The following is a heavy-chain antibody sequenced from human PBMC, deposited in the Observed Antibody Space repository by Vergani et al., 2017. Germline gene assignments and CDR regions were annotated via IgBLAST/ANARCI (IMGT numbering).Heavy chain of an antibody. D-gene: IGHD4-23*01. V-gene: IGHV4-38-2*02. CDR3: ARDGNDYGCISYVVY. Sequence: QVHLQESGPGLVKPSETLSLSCSVSNYSISRGYFWGWIRQPPGKGLEWIATIYHSGTTYFNPSLKSRVSMSVDTSRNQFSLNLRSVTAADTAVYYFARDGNDYGCISYVVYWGPGTLVTVSS. CDR1: NYSISRGYF. CDR2: IYHSGTT. J-gene: IGHJ4*02.